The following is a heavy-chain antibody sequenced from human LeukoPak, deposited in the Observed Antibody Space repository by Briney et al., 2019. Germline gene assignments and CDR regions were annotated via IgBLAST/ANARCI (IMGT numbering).Heavy chain of an antibody. J-gene: IGHJ4*02. CDR3: VGSTVATFDYFEY. D-gene: IGHD4-23*01. CDR1: GFTFSSYA. Sequence: GGSLRLSCAASGFTFSSYAMHWVRQAPGKGLEYVSAISSNGGSTYYASSVKGRFTISRDNSKNTLYLQMGSLRAEDTATYYCVGSTVATFDYFEYWGQGTLVIVSS. CDR2: ISSNGGST. V-gene: IGHV3-64*01.